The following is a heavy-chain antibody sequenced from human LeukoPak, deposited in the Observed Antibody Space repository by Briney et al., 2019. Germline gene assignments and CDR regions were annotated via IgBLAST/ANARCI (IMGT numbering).Heavy chain of an antibody. CDR1: GFTFSNYW. CDR2: ISSDGSST. D-gene: IGHD6-13*01. V-gene: IGHV3-74*01. Sequence: GGSLRLSCAASGFTFSNYWMHWVRQAPGKGLVWVSRISSDGSSTNHADSVKGRFTISRDNAKNTLYLQMNSLRAEDTAVYYCVRDISGTGVYWGQGTLVSVSS. J-gene: IGHJ4*02. CDR3: VRDISGTGVY.